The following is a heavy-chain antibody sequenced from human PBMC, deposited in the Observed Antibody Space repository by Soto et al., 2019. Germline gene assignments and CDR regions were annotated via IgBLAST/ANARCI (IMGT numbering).Heavy chain of an antibody. CDR2: IYSSGAT. Sequence: QVQLQESGPGLVKPSDTLSLSCTVSGGSISSYYWNWLRQPAGKGLEWIGRIYSSGATNYNPSLKSRVAMSTDTSTNHFSLGLTSVTPADTAVYYCAREHKVVNDFEFWGQGILVTVSS. D-gene: IGHD2-15*01. CDR1: GGSISSYY. V-gene: IGHV4-4*07. J-gene: IGHJ4*02. CDR3: AREHKVVNDFEF.